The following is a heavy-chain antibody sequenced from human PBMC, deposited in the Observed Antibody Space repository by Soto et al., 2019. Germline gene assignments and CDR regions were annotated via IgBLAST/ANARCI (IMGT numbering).Heavy chain of an antibody. J-gene: IGHJ6*02. CDR1: GFTFSNYD. CDR2: ISYDGTYK. D-gene: IGHD3-3*01. CDR3: AKSCSQGGTTIFGVVIRATDYYYGMDV. Sequence: PGGSLRLSCSASGFTFSNYDMVWVRQVPGKGLEWVAVISYDGTYKHYADSVKGRFTISRDNPKNTLYLQMNSLRAEDTAVYYCAKSCSQGGTTIFGVVIRATDYYYGMDVWGQGTTVTVSS. V-gene: IGHV3-30*18.